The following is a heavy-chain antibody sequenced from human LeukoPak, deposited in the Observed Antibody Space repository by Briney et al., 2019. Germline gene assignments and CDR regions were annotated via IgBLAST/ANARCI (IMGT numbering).Heavy chain of an antibody. D-gene: IGHD2-2*01. CDR1: GFTFDDYA. J-gene: IGHJ6*03. V-gene: IGHV3-43D*03. Sequence: GGSLRLSCAASGFTFDDYAMHWVRQAPGKGLEWVSLISRDGGSTYYADSVKGRFTISRDNSKNSLYLQMNSLRAEDTALYYCAKDGGYCSSTSCRYPEYYYYYMDVWGKGTTVTVSS. CDR2: ISRDGGST. CDR3: AKDGGYCSSTSCRYPEYYYYYMDV.